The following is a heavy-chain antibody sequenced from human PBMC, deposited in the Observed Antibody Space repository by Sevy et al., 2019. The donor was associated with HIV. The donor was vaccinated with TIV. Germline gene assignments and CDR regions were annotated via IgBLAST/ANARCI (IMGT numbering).Heavy chain of an antibody. Sequence: GESLKISCAASGFTFSSYGMHWVRQAPGKGLEWVAFIRYDGSNKYYADSVKGRFTISRDNSKNTLYLQMNSLRAEDTAVYYCAKVPAGGTTLYYYYYMDVWGKWTTVTVSS. J-gene: IGHJ6*03. D-gene: IGHD1-7*01. CDR3: AKVPAGGTTLYYYYYMDV. CDR1: GFTFSSYG. V-gene: IGHV3-30*02. CDR2: IRYDGSNK.